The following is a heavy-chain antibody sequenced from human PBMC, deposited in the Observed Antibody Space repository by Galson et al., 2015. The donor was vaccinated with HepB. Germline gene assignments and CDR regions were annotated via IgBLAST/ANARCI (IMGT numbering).Heavy chain of an antibody. Sequence: ETLSLTCRVSGRSFSGYYWTWIRQPPGKGLEWIGEINHSGSSNFSPSLKSRVTMSIDTSKKQFSLRLRSVTAADTAVYYCARGTLGSGSVAMAAMGGDYWGQGILVTVSS. V-gene: IGHV4-34*01. CDR1: GRSFSGYY. CDR2: INHSGSS. CDR3: ARGTLGSGSVAMAAMGGDY. J-gene: IGHJ4*02. D-gene: IGHD5-24*01.